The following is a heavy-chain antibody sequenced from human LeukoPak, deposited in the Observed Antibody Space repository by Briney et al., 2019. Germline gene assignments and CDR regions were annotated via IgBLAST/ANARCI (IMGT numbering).Heavy chain of an antibody. D-gene: IGHD5-18*01. Sequence: GGSLRLSCAASGFTFSRYSMSWVRQAPGKGLEWVSSISSSSSFIYYADSVKGRFTISRDNAKNTLYLQMNSLRAEDTAVYYCARDAPGNTALDYWGQGTLVTVSS. CDR3: ARDAPGNTALDY. CDR2: ISSSSSFI. CDR1: GFTFSRYS. V-gene: IGHV3-21*01. J-gene: IGHJ4*02.